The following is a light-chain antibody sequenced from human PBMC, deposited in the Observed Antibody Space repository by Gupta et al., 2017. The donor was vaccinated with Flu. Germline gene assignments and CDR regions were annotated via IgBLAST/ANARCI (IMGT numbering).Light chain of an antibody. CDR3: ASWDDSLNHWL. CDR2: NNN. V-gene: IGLV1-44*01. Sequence: QPVLTQPPSASGTPGQSVTIPCPLTTSDIGSNTVSWYQQLPGRAPKLLMLNNNQRPSGVPDRFSGSKSGTSASLTISGLHAEDEADYYCASWDDSLNHWLFGGGTKVTVL. J-gene: IGLJ3*02. CDR1: TSDIGSNT.